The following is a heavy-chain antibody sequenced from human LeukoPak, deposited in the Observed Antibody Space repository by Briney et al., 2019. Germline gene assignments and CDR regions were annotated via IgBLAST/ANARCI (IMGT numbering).Heavy chain of an antibody. CDR1: GYTLTELS. J-gene: IGHJ4*02. CDR3: ATAPITMVRGVIIKRYYFDY. D-gene: IGHD3-10*01. CDR2: FDPEDGET. Sequence: GASVKVSCKVSGYTLTELSMHWVRQAPGKGLEWMGGFDPEDGETIYAQKFQGRVTMTEDTSTDTAYMELSSLRSEDTAVYYCATAPITMVRGVIIKRYYFDYWGQGTLVTVSP. V-gene: IGHV1-24*01.